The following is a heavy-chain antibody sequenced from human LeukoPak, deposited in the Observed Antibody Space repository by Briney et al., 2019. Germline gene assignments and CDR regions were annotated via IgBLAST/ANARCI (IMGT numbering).Heavy chain of an antibody. CDR2: INHSGST. D-gene: IGHD3-10*01. CDR1: GGSFSGYY. Sequence: TSETLSLTCAVYGGSFSGYYWSWIRQPPGKGLERIGEINHSGSTNYNPSLKSRVTISVDTSKNQFSLKLSSVTAADTAVYYCARGGNFQHWGQGTLVTVSS. V-gene: IGHV4-34*01. J-gene: IGHJ1*01. CDR3: ARGGNFQH.